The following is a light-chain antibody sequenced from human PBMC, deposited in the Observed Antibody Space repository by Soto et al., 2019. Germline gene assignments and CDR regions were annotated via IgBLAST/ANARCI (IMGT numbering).Light chain of an antibody. Sequence: DIQMTPSPASLSASVGDRVTITCRASQSIDSWLAWLQQRPGKAPKHLIYMASNLESGVPSRFSGSRAGTEFTLTISSLHPNDFATYYCQQYSVYPWTFGQGTKVEIK. CDR2: MAS. CDR3: QQYSVYPWT. CDR1: QSIDSW. J-gene: IGKJ1*01. V-gene: IGKV1-5*03.